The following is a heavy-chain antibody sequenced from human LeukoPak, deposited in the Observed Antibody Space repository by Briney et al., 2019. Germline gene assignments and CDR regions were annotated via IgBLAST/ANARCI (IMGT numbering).Heavy chain of an antibody. D-gene: IGHD5-12*01. J-gene: IGHJ4*02. CDR3: ARDKDQYSGYDSGLFDY. V-gene: IGHV3-74*01. CDR1: GFTFSTYW. Sequence: GGSLRLSCAASGFTFSTYWMRWVRQAPGKGLMWVSRINIDGSSTNYADSVKGRFTISRDNAKNSLYLQMNGLRAEDTALYYCARDKDQYSGYDSGLFDYWGQGTLVTVSS. CDR2: INIDGSST.